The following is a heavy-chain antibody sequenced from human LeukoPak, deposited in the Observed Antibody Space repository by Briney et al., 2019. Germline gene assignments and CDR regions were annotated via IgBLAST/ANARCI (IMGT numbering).Heavy chain of an antibody. J-gene: IGHJ5*02. Sequence: ASVKVSCKASNYTFTSYGISWVRQAPGQGLEWMGWISTYNGNTNYAQKLQGRVTMTTDTSTSTAYMELRSLRSDDTAVHYCARGEYQLLSAFDPWGQGTLVTVSS. D-gene: IGHD2-2*01. CDR2: ISTYNGNT. CDR3: ARGEYQLLSAFDP. V-gene: IGHV1-18*01. CDR1: NYTFTSYG.